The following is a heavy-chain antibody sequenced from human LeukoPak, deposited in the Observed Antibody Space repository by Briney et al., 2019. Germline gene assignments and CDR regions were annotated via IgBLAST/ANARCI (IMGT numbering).Heavy chain of an antibody. CDR3: VRANSLMVRGVITYFDS. CDR1: GFTFSSYE. D-gene: IGHD3-10*01. CDR2: ISSSGATI. V-gene: IGHV3-48*03. J-gene: IGHJ4*02. Sequence: GGSLRLSCAASGFTFSSYEMNWVRQAPGKGLEFVAYISSSGATIYYADSLKGRFTISRDNAKNSLYLQMNSLRDEDTAVYFCVRANSLMVRGVITYFDSWGQGTLVTVSS.